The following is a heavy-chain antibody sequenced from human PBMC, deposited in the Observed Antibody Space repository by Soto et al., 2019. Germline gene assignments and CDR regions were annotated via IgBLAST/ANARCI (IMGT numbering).Heavy chain of an antibody. CDR1: GGSFSGYY. J-gene: IGHJ5*02. Sequence: SETLSLTCAVYGGSFSGYYWSWIRQPPGKGLEWIGEINHSGSTNYNPSLKSRVTISVDTSKNQFSLKLSSVTAADTAVYYCARGSRNNWNDGWFDPWGQGTLVTVS. CDR3: ARGSRNNWNDGWFDP. D-gene: IGHD1-1*01. V-gene: IGHV4-34*01. CDR2: INHSGST.